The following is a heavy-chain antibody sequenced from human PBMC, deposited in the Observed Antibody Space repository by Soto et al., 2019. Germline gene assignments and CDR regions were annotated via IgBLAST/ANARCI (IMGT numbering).Heavy chain of an antibody. Sequence: PSETLSLTCTVSGGSISSYYWIWIRQPPGKGLEWIGYIYYSGSTNYNPSLKSRVTMSVDTSKNQFSLKLSSVTAADTAVYYCARTSRFDCWGQGTLVTVSS. J-gene: IGHJ4*02. D-gene: IGHD6-6*01. CDR1: GGSISSYY. CDR2: IYYSGST. V-gene: IGHV4-59*12. CDR3: ARTSRFDC.